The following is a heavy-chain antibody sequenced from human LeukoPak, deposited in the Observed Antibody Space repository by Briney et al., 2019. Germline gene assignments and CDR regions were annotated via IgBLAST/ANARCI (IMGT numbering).Heavy chain of an antibody. Sequence: GGSLRLSCAASGFTFSSYAMSWVRQAPGKVLEWVSAISGSGGSTYYADSVKGRFTISRDNSMNTLYLQMNSLRAEDTAVYYCAKAGYCSGGSCHYYMDVWGKGTTVTVSS. J-gene: IGHJ6*03. CDR1: GFTFSSYA. CDR3: AKAGYCSGGSCHYYMDV. V-gene: IGHV3-23*01. CDR2: ISGSGGST. D-gene: IGHD2-15*01.